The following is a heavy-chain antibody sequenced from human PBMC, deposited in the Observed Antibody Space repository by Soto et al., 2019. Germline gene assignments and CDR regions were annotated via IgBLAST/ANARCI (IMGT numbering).Heavy chain of an antibody. Sequence: EVQLVQSESEVKKPGESLKISCKVSGYSFVNYWIGWVPQMPGKGLEWMGNVYPGDSDTDYSPSFQGHVTISADKSITTTYLQWSSLQASDTAIYYCARQSLSSSAFDFWGQGTLVIVSS. CDR3: ARQSLSSSAFDF. D-gene: IGHD6-13*01. J-gene: IGHJ4*02. CDR2: VYPGDSDT. V-gene: IGHV5-51*01. CDR1: GYSFVNYW.